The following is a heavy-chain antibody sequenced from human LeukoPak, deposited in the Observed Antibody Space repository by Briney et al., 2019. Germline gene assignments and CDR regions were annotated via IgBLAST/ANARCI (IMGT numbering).Heavy chain of an antibody. CDR3: ARDTSAAGFPYYFDY. V-gene: IGHV1-18*03. J-gene: IGHJ4*02. D-gene: IGHD6-13*01. Sequence: GASVKVSCKASGYTFTSYGISWVRQAPGQGLEWMGWISAYNGNTNYAQKLQGRVTMTTDTSTSTAYMELRSLRSDDMAVYYCARDTSAAGFPYYFDYWGQGTLVTVSS. CDR2: ISAYNGNT. CDR1: GYTFTSYG.